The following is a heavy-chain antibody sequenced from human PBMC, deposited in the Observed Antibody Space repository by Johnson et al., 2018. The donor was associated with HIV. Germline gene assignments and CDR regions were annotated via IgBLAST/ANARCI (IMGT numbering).Heavy chain of an antibody. CDR2: TSYDGSNK. J-gene: IGHJ3*02. CDR1: GFTFSSYA. V-gene: IGHV3-30-3*01. Sequence: QVQLVESGGGVVQPGRSLRLSCAASGFTFSSYAMHWVRQAPGKGLEWVAVTSYDGSNKYYADSVKGRFTISRDNSKNTLYLQMNSLRAEDTAVYYCTRGGWKVVTSIFAFDICGQGTMVAVSS. CDR3: TRGGWKVVTSIFAFDI. D-gene: IGHD2-21*02.